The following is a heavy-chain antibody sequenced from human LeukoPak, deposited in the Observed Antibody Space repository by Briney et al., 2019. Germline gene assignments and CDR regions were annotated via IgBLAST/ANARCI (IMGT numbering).Heavy chain of an antibody. CDR2: IYYSGST. D-gene: IGHD3-10*01. J-gene: IGHJ4*02. V-gene: IGHV4-38-2*01. CDR3: ARAIRAAFGSYFDY. CDR1: GYSISSSDW. Sequence: SDTLPLTCAVSGYSISSSDWWGWIRQPPGKGLEWIGSIYYSGSTYYNPSLKSRATLSLHTSQNQLSLKLSSVTAADTAVYYCARAIRAAFGSYFDYWGQGTLVTVSS.